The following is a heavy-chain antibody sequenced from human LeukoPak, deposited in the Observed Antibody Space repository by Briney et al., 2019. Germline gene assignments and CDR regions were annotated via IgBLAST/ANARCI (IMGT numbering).Heavy chain of an antibody. Sequence: ADTLSLTCTVSGGSISSYYWSWIRQPPGKGLEWIGYNYYSGSTNYNPSLKSRVTISVDTSKNQFSLKVSSVTAADTAVYYCARDPVKYSSGKRSGYFDLWGRGTLVTASS. CDR1: GGSISSYY. J-gene: IGHJ2*01. CDR2: NYYSGST. D-gene: IGHD6-19*01. V-gene: IGHV4-59*01. CDR3: ARDPVKYSSGKRSGYFDL.